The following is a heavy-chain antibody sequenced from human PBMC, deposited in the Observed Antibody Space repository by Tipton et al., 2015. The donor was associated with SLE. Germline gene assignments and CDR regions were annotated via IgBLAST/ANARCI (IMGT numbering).Heavy chain of an antibody. D-gene: IGHD1-26*01. J-gene: IGHJ3*02. Sequence: TLSLTCTVSGGSISGFYWSWIRQPDGKGLEWIGRFSSSGSPNYNPSLKSRVTMSVDTSKNQFSLKLSSVTAADTAVYFCARPIVGVAAVHIWGPGTMVTVSS. CDR2: FSSSGSP. V-gene: IGHV4-4*07. CDR1: GGSISGFY. CDR3: ARPIVGVAAVHI.